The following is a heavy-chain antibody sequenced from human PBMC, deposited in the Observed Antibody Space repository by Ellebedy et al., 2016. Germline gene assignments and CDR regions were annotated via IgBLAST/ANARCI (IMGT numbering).Heavy chain of an antibody. V-gene: IGHV1-69*06. CDR1: ACTFSSYA. J-gene: IGHJ4*02. Sequence: SVKVSXXASACTFSSYAFSWVRQAPGQGLEWMGGIIPIFGTANYAQKFQGRVTITADKSTSTAYMELSSLRSEDTAVYYCAREGGGLRIVGAWSYWGQGTLVTVSS. D-gene: IGHD1-26*01. CDR2: IIPIFGTA. CDR3: AREGGGLRIVGAWSY.